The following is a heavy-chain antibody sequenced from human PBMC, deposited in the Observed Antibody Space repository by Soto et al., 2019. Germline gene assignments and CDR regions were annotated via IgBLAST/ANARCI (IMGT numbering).Heavy chain of an antibody. CDR3: ASSYYDSSGYYFRAEYFQH. J-gene: IGHJ1*01. CDR1: GGTFSGYA. V-gene: IGHV1-69*01. D-gene: IGHD3-22*01. Sequence: QVQLVQSGAEVKKPGSSVKVSCKASGGTFSGYAISWVRQAPGQGLEWMGGIIPIFGTANYAQKFQGRVTITADESTSTAYMELSSLRSEDTAVYYCASSYYDSSGYYFRAEYFQHWGQGTLVTVSS. CDR2: IIPIFGTA.